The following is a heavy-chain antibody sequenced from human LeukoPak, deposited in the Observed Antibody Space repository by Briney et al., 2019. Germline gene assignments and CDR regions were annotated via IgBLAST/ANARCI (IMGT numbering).Heavy chain of an antibody. Sequence: GGSLRLSCAASGFTFSSYEMNWVREAPGKGLEWVSYISTSGRTIYYADSVKGRLTISRDNAKNSLYLQMNSLRAEDAAVYYCARGYFLGFDYWGQGTLVTVSS. V-gene: IGHV3-48*03. J-gene: IGHJ4*02. CDR3: ARGYFLGFDY. CDR1: GFTFSSYE. CDR2: ISTSGRTI. D-gene: IGHD2/OR15-2a*01.